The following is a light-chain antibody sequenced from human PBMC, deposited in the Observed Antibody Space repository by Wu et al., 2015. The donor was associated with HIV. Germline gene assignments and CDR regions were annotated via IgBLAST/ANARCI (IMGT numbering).Light chain of an antibody. V-gene: IGKV1-39*01. CDR1: ENINNF. CDR3: QQSYNSVRT. CDR2: GAS. J-gene: IGKJ1*01. Sequence: DIALTQSPPSVSASVGDTVTITCRASENINNFLHWYHQRPGRAPRLLIYGASNFQSGVSSRFSGSGSGTHFTLSISNLQPEDFGVYFCQQSYNSVRTFGQGTNVDLK.